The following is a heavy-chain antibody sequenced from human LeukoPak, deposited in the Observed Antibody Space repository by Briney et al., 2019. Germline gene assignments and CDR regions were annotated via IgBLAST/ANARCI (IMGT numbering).Heavy chain of an antibody. CDR1: GFTFSSYG. Sequence: QPGRSLRLSCAASGFTFSSYGMHWVRQAPGKGLEWVAVIWYDGSNKFYADSVKGRFTISRDNSKNTLYLQMNSLRAEDTAVYFFAKQKTAYDILTGYSIDYWGQGTLVTVSS. J-gene: IGHJ4*02. D-gene: IGHD3-9*01. V-gene: IGHV3-33*06. CDR2: IWYDGSNK. CDR3: AKQKTAYDILTGYSIDY.